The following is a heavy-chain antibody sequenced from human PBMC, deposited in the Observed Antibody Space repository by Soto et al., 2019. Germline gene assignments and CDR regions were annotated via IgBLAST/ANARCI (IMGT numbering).Heavy chain of an antibody. Sequence: PSQTLSLTCAISWGSVSSNTATWNWVRQSPSRGLEWLGRTYYRSNWKFDYALSVKSRITINPDTSKNQFSLQLNSLTPEDTAVYYCAGELDIHQGLGYWGPGTSVTVS. CDR3: AGELDIHQGLGY. V-gene: IGHV6-1*01. CDR1: WGSVSSNTAT. J-gene: IGHJ4*02. CDR2: TYYRSNWKF. D-gene: IGHD6-19*01.